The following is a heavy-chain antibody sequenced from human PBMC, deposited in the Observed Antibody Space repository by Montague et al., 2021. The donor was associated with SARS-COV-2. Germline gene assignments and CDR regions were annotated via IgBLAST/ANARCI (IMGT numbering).Heavy chain of an antibody. D-gene: IGHD3-3*01. CDR2: ISYSGST. CDR1: GGPSSSDY. Sequence: SETLSLTCTVSGGPSSSDYWSWIRQPPGKGLEWIGYISYSGSTTYNPSLKSRVTISVDTSKNQFSLKLSSVTAADTAVYYCARREPLEADDAFDIWGQGTMVTVSS. J-gene: IGHJ3*02. CDR3: ARREPLEADDAFDI. V-gene: IGHV4-59*01.